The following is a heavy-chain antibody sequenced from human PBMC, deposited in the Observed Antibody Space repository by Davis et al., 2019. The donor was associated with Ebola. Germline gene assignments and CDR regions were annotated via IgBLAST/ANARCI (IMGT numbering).Heavy chain of an antibody. CDR2: INPHNGNT. J-gene: IGHJ4*02. D-gene: IGHD1-1*01. Sequence: ASVKVSCKASGYTFTNYGITWVRQAPGQGLEWMGWINPHNGNTNYAQNVQGRVTMTKDTSTTTAYMEVGSLRSDDTAVYYCARAQFPTTSDHWGQGTLVTVSS. V-gene: IGHV1-18*04. CDR3: ARAQFPTTSDH. CDR1: GYTFTNYG.